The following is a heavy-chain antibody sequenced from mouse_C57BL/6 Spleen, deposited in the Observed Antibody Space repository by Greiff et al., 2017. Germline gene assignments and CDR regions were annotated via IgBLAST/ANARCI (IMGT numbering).Heavy chain of an antibody. D-gene: IGHD2-3*01. CDR2: INPYNGGT. V-gene: IGHV1-19*01. CDR1: GYTFTDYY. Sequence: EVKLMESGPVLVKPGASVKMSCKASGYTFTDYYMNWVKQSHGKSLEWIGVINPYNGGTSYNQKFKGKATLTVDKSSSTAYMELNSLTSEDSAVYYCADGESLYYFDYWGQGTTLTVSS. J-gene: IGHJ2*01. CDR3: ADGESLYYFDY.